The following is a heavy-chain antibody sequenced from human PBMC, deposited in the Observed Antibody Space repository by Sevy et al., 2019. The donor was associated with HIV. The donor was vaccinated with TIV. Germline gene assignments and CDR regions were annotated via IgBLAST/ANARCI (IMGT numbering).Heavy chain of an antibody. J-gene: IGHJ3*02. D-gene: IGHD1-26*01. CDR2: ISSSGSTI. CDR3: ARVEDRSGSWRAFDI. Sequence: GGSLRLSCAASGFTFSSYEMNWVRQAPGKGLEWVSYISSSGSTIYYADSVKGRFTISRDNAKNSLYLQMNSLRAEDTAVYYCARVEDRSGSWRAFDIWGQGTMVTVSS. CDR1: GFTFSSYE. V-gene: IGHV3-48*03.